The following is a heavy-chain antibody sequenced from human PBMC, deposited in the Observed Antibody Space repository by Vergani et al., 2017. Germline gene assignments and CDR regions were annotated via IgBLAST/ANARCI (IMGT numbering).Heavy chain of an antibody. V-gene: IGHV4-4*03. CDR2: IYHSGST. CDR3: ARAPRPDIVATIMDY. CDR1: GGSISSSNC. D-gene: IGHD5-12*01. J-gene: IGHJ4*02. Sequence: QVQLQESGPGLVKPPGTLSLTCAVSGGSISSSNCWSWVRQPPGKGLEWIGEIYHSGSTNYNPSLKSRVTISVDKSKNQFSLKLSSVTAADTAVYYCARAPRPDIVATIMDYWGQGTLVTVSS.